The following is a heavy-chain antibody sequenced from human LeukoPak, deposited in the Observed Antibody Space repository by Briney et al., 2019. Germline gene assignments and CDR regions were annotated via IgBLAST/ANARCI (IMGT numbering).Heavy chain of an antibody. V-gene: IGHV4-59*01. D-gene: IGHD2-21*02. CDR2: IYYTGST. Sequence: SETLSLTCTVSGGSICTYYWSWIRQPPGKRLEWIGYIYYTGSTNYNPSLKSRVTISVDTSKNQFSLKLSSVTAADTAVYYCSRVPPTYCGGDCYVFDYWGQGTLVTVSS. CDR1: GGSICTYY. J-gene: IGHJ4*02. CDR3: SRVPPTYCGGDCYVFDY.